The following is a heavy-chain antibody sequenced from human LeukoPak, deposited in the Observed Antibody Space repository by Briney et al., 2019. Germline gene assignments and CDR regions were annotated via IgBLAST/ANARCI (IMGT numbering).Heavy chain of an antibody. CDR3: ASQGYDSSGYYLLDY. CDR2: IIPIFGTA. J-gene: IGHJ4*02. CDR1: GGTFSSYA. V-gene: IGHV1-69*05. D-gene: IGHD3-22*01. Sequence: GSSVKVSCKASGGTFSSYAISWVRQAPGQGLEWMGGIIPIFGTANYAQKFQGRVTITTDESTSTAYMELSSLRSEDTAVYYCASQGYDSSGYYLLDYWGQGTLVTVSS.